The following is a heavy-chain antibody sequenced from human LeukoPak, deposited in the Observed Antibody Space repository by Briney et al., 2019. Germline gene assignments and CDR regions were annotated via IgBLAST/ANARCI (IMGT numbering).Heavy chain of an antibody. CDR3: ARVEGYCSGGSCYSTDYFDY. V-gene: IGHV1-18*04. D-gene: IGHD2-15*01. CDR1: GYTFTSYG. CDR2: ISAYSGNT. J-gene: IGHJ4*02. Sequence: ASVKVSCKASGYTFTSYGISWVRQAPGQGLEWMGWISAYSGNTDYAQKLQGRVTMTTDTSTSTAYMELRSLRSDDTAVYYCARVEGYCSGGSCYSTDYFDYWGQGTLVTVSS.